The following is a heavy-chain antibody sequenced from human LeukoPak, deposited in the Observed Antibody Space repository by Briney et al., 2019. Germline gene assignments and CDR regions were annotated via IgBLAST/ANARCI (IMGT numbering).Heavy chain of an antibody. D-gene: IGHD1-26*01. Sequence: PGGSLTLSCAASGFSFSDYWMHWVRQAPGKGLVWVSRINIDGSNTNYADSVKGRFTISRDNAKNTLYLQMDSLRAEDTAVYYCARSLGGAYDYWGQGTLVTVSS. CDR2: INIDGSNT. CDR1: GFSFSDYW. J-gene: IGHJ4*02. V-gene: IGHV3-74*01. CDR3: ARSLGGAYDY.